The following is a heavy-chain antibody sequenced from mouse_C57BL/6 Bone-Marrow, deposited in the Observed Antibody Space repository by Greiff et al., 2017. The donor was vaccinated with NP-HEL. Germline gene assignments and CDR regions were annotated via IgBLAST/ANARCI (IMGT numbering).Heavy chain of an antibody. D-gene: IGHD2-3*01. V-gene: IGHV2-5*01. CDR2: IWRGGST. CDR1: GFSLTSYG. J-gene: IGHJ1*03. Sequence: VQLQQSGPGLVQPSQSLSITCTVSGFSLTSYGVHWVRQSPGKGLEWLGVIWRGGSTDYNAAFMSRLSITKDNSKSQVFFKMNSLQADDTAIYYCAKKGDGYPWYFDVWGTGTTVTVSS. CDR3: AKKGDGYPWYFDV.